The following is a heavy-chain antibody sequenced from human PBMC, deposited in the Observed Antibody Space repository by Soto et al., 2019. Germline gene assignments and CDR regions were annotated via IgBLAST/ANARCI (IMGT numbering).Heavy chain of an antibody. J-gene: IGHJ4*02. V-gene: IGHV3-23*01. CDR3: AKGGTGLRSQIFDY. Sequence: PGGALRLSWGGSGFTFSRYALSWVRPAPGKGLEWVSAISGSGGSTYYADSVKGRFTISRDNSKNTLYLQMNSLRAEDTAVYYCAKGGTGLRSQIFDYWGQGTLVTVSS. CDR1: GFTFSRYA. CDR2: ISGSGGST. D-gene: IGHD3-22*01.